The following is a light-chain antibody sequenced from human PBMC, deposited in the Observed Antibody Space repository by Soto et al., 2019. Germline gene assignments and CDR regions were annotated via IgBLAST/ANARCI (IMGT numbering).Light chain of an antibody. J-gene: IGKJ3*01. CDR3: QQFGSSPLFT. CDR1: QSVSSSY. V-gene: IGKV3-20*01. CDR2: GAS. Sequence: EIVLTQSPGTLSLCPGERATLSCRASQSVSSSYLAWYQQKPGQAPRLLIYGASSRATGIPDRFSGSGSGTDFPITISRLEPEDFAVYYCQQFGSSPLFTFGPGTKVDVK.